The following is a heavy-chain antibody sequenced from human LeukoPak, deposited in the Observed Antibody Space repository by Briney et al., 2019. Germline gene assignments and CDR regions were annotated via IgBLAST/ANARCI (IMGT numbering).Heavy chain of an antibody. CDR3: ARGLTYYYDSSGYYRRGWFDP. V-gene: IGHV4-34*01. J-gene: IGHJ5*02. Sequence: SETLSLTCAVYGGSFSGYYWSWIRQPPGKGLEWIGEINHSGSTNYNPSLKSRVTISVDTSKNQFSLKLSSVTAADTAVYYCARGLTYYYDSSGYYRRGWFDPWGQGTLVTVSS. CDR2: INHSGST. CDR1: GGSFSGYY. D-gene: IGHD3-22*01.